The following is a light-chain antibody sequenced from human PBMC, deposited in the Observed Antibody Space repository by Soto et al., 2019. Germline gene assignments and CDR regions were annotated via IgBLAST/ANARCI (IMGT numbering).Light chain of an antibody. V-gene: IGKV1-16*01. CDR3: QHYNGYPQT. CDR2: AAS. Sequence: DIQMTQSPSSLCASVLDIFTITFRASQGIDTYLAWFQQKPGKAPKTLIYAASSLHSGVPSRFSGSGFGTDFTLTISSLQPEDFATYYCQHYNGYPQTFGQGTRLEIK. CDR1: QGIDTY. J-gene: IGKJ5*01.